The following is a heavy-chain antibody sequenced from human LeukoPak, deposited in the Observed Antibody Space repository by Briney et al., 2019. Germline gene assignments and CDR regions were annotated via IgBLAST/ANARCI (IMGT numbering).Heavy chain of an antibody. V-gene: IGHV3-53*01. CDR1: GFTVSSNY. D-gene: IGHD3-22*01. CDR3: ARVVVKNWFDP. J-gene: IGHJ5*02. Sequence: GGSLRLSCAASGFTVSSNYMSWVRQAPGKGLEWVSVIYSGGSTYYADSVKGRFTISRDNSKNTLYLQMNSLRAEDTAVYYCARVVVKNWFDPWGQGTLVTVSS. CDR2: IYSGGST.